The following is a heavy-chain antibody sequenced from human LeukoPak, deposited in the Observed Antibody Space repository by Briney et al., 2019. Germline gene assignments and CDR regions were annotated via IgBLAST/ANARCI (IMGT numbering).Heavy chain of an antibody. J-gene: IGHJ5*02. V-gene: IGHV1-2*02. D-gene: IGHD4-11*01. CDR3: ARERTLDYSNHEGYNWFDP. CDR2: INPNSGGT. CDR1: GYTFTGYY. Sequence: GASVKVSCKXSGYTFTGYYMHWVRQAPGQGLEWMGWINPNSGGTNYSQKFQGRVTMTRDTSISTAYMELSRLRSDDTAVYYCARERTLDYSNHEGYNWFDPWGQGTLVTVSS.